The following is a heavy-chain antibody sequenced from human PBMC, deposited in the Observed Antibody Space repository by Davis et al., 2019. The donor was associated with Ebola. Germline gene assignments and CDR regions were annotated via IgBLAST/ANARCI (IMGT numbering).Heavy chain of an antibody. CDR3: ARGGVRVRYYYYGMDV. CDR2: INHSGST. V-gene: IGHV4-34*01. J-gene: IGHJ6*02. Sequence: SETLSLTCAVYGGSFSGYYWSWIRQPPGKGLEWIGEINHSGSTNYNPSLKSRVTISVDTSKKQFSLKLSSVTAADTAVYYCARGGVRVRYYYYGMDVWGQGTTVTVSS. CDR1: GGSFSGYY. D-gene: IGHD3-10*01.